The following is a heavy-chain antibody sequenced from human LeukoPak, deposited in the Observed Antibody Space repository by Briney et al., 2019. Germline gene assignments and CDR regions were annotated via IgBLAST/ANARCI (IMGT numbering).Heavy chain of an antibody. CDR3: AKALEGITIFGVVITPFDY. J-gene: IGHJ4*02. CDR2: ISYDGSNK. Sequence: GGSLRLSCAASGFTFSSYAMHWVRQAPGKGLEWVAVISYDGSNKYYADSVKGRFTISRDNSKNTLYLQMNSLRAEDTAVYYCAKALEGITIFGVVITPFDYWGQGTLVTVSS. CDR1: GFTFSSYA. D-gene: IGHD3-3*01. V-gene: IGHV3-30-3*01.